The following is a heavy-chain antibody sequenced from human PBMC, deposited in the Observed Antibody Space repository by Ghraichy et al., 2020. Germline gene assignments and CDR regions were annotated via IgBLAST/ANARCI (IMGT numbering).Heavy chain of an antibody. V-gene: IGHV3-7*01. Sequence: GESLNISCAASGFTFSSYWMSWVRQAPGKGLEWVGNIKQDGSEQYYADSVKGRFTISRDNAKNSLYLQMNSLGVEDTAVYYCARGTYYFVSGTYNFGMDVWGQGTTVTVSS. CDR1: GFTFSSYW. D-gene: IGHD3-10*01. CDR3: ARGTYYFVSGTYNFGMDV. J-gene: IGHJ6*02. CDR2: IKQDGSEQ.